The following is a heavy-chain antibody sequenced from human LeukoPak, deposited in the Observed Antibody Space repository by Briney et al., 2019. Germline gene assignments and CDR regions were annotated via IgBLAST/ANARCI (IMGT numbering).Heavy chain of an antibody. CDR3: ARDQAYGITMIV. CDR1: GYTFTSYA. V-gene: IGHV1-69*13. CDR2: IIPIFGTA. D-gene: IGHD3-22*01. J-gene: IGHJ4*02. Sequence: SVKVSCKASGYTFTSYAMNWVRQAPGQGLEWMGGIIPIFGTANYAQKFQGRVTITADESTSTAYMELSSLRSEDTAVYYCARDQAYGITMIVWGQGTLVTVSS.